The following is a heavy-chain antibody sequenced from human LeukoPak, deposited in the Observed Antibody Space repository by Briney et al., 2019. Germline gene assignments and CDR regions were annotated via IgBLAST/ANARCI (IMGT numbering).Heavy chain of an antibody. D-gene: IGHD1-20*01. CDR1: GFTFSSYG. Sequence: GGSLRLSCAAPGFTFSSYGMHWVRQAPGKGLERVAVISYDGSNKYYADSVKGRFTISRDNSKNTLYLQMNSLRAEDTAVYYCAKGGITGTDDAFDIWGQGTMVTVSS. V-gene: IGHV3-30*18. J-gene: IGHJ3*02. CDR3: AKGGITGTDDAFDI. CDR2: ISYDGSNK.